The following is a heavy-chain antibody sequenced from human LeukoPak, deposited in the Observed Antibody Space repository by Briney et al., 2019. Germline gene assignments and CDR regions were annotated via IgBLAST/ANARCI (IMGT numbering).Heavy chain of an antibody. CDR3: ARDGLWFGELLPTDY. D-gene: IGHD3-10*01. J-gene: IGHJ4*02. CDR1: GGTFSSYA. V-gene: IGHV1-69*04. CDR2: IIPILGIA. Sequence: SVKVSCKASGGTFSSYAISWVRQAPGQGLEWMGRIIPILGIANYAQKFQGRVTITADKSTSTAYMELSSLRSEDTAVYYCARDGLWFGELLPTDYWGQGTLVTVSS.